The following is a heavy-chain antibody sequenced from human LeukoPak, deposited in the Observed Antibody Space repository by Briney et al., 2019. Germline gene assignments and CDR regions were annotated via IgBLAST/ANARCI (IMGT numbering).Heavy chain of an antibody. CDR2: IYYSGST. CDR1: GGSISSSSYY. CDR3: ARRALQQLVR. D-gene: IGHD6-13*01. J-gene: IGHJ4*02. Sequence: SETLSLTCTVSGGSISSSSYYWGWIRQPPGKGLEWIGSIYYSGSTYYNPSLKSRVTISVDTSKNQFSLKLSSVTAADTAVYYCARRALQQLVRWGQGTLVTVSS. V-gene: IGHV4-39*07.